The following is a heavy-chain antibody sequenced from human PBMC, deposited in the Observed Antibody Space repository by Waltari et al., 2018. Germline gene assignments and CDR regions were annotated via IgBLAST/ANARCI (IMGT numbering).Heavy chain of an antibody. CDR3: ARDLVATPP. CDR2: IQQNGSEK. V-gene: IGHV3-7*01. J-gene: IGHJ5*02. Sequence: EVQLVESGGDLVQHGGSLRLHCAVSGFTFSRSWMTEVRQAPGKGLGWVGNIQQNGSEKWYADSVRGRFTISRDNAMNSLYLQMNSLRVEDTAVYYCARDLVATPPWGQGTLVTVSS. D-gene: IGHD2-21*02. CDR1: GFTFSRSW.